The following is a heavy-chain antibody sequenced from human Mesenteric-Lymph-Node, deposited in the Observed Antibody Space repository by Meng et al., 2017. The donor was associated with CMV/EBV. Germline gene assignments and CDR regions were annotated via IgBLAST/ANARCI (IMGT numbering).Heavy chain of an antibody. CDR2: IDAGNGNT. CDR3: AKDGRSYGWFDP. CDR1: GYTFTDYD. D-gene: IGHD3-10*01. Sequence: TAYGYTFTDYDMQWVRQAPGQRLKWMGWIDAGNGNTNHSQTFQGRVTFTRDTSARTAYMELSSLTSEDTALYYCAKDGRSYGWFDPWGRGTLVTVSS. J-gene: IGHJ5*02. V-gene: IGHV1-3*01.